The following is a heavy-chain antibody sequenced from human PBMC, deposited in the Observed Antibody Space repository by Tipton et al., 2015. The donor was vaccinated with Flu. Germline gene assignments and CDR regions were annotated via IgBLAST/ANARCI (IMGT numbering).Heavy chain of an antibody. J-gene: IGHJ3*02. Sequence: TLSLTCSVSGYSIRSAYYWGWVRRPPGKGLEWIGTIYHSGTTYYNPSPKSRVTISVDTSKNQFSLKLSSVTAADTAVYYCARGLRDGYNPHDAFDIWGQGTMVTVSS. CDR3: ARGLRDGYNPHDAFDI. CDR1: GYSIRSAYY. D-gene: IGHD5-24*01. CDR2: IYHSGTT. V-gene: IGHV4-38-2*01.